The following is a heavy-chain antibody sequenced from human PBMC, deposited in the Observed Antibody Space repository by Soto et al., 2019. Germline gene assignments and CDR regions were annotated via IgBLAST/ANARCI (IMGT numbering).Heavy chain of an antibody. V-gene: IGHV3-30-3*01. CDR3: ARVGGSFYGSWDS. CDR2: MAYDGNRE. J-gene: IGHJ4*02. Sequence: QVQLVESGGGVVQPGRSLRLSCAASGFTFSMYVMHWVRQAPGKGLAWVAVMAYDGNREYYGDSVKGRFFVSRDNSKNTLYLQMNSLRPEDTAVYYCARVGGSFYGSWDSWGQGALVTGSS. CDR1: GFTFSMYV. D-gene: IGHD1-26*01.